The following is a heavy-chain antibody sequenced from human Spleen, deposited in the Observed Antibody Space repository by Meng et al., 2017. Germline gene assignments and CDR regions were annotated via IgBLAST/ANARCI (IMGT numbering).Heavy chain of an antibody. J-gene: IGHJ4*02. CDR3: ASQSVTAIPFDY. CDR2: IYHTGTT. Sequence: QVHLQESCPGMVQPSGTLSLTCAVSGDSIRSINWWSWVRQPPGKGLEWIGEIYHTGTTNYNPSLESRVTISVDTSKNQFSLKMKSVTAADTAVYYCASQSVTAIPFDYWGPGALVTVSS. CDR1: GDSIRSINW. D-gene: IGHD2-21*02. V-gene: IGHV4-4*02.